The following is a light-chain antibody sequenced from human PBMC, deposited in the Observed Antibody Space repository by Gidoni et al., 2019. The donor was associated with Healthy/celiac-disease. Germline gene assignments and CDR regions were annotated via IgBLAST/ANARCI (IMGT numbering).Light chain of an antibody. Sequence: NFMLTQPHSVSYSPGKTVTISCTRSTVSMASNYVQWYQQRPGSSPTTVIYGENQRPTGVPDRFSGSIDGSSNAASPTISGLKTEDGADYYCQSYDSSWVFGGGTKLTVL. CDR3: QSYDSSWV. J-gene: IGLJ3*02. CDR1: TVSMASNY. CDR2: GEN. V-gene: IGLV6-57*01.